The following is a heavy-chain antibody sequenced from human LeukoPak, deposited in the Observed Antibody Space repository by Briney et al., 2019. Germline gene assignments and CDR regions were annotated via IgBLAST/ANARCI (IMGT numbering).Heavy chain of an antibody. Sequence: GGSLRLSCAASGFTFSSYAMSWVRQAPGKGLEWVSAISGSGGSTYYADSVKGRFTISRDNSKNTLYLQMNSLRAEDTAVYYCAKGAITIFGVVIPYYYYGTDVWGQGTTVTVSS. D-gene: IGHD3-3*01. J-gene: IGHJ6*02. V-gene: IGHV3-23*01. CDR2: ISGSGGST. CDR3: AKGAITIFGVVIPYYYYGTDV. CDR1: GFTFSSYA.